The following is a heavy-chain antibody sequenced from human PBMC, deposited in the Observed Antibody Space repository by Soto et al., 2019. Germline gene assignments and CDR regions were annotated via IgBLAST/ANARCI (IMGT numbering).Heavy chain of an antibody. V-gene: IGHV4-31*02. D-gene: IGHD6-6*01. Sequence: WTWIRQHPGKGLEWIGYNYYSGITYYNPSLKSRVTISLDTSKNQFSLKLSSVTAADTAGYYCARGSSIAGLYYGMDVWGQGTTVTVSS. J-gene: IGHJ6*02. CDR2: NYYSGIT. CDR3: ARGSSIAGLYYGMDV.